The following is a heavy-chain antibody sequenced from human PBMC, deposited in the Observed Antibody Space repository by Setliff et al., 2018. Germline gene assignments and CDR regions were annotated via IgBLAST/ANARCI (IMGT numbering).Heavy chain of an antibody. CDR1: GASLSSGTYY. D-gene: IGHD2-15*01. Sequence: PSETLSLTCTVSGASLSSGTYYWGWIRQPPGKGLEWIGRIYYRGDTYYNASLKGRLTISVDTSKNQFSLNLTSVTAADTAVYYWARASVVHAIAVGYWGQGTLVTVSS. CDR3: ARASVVHAIAVGY. V-gene: IGHV4-39*01. CDR2: IYYRGDT. J-gene: IGHJ4*02.